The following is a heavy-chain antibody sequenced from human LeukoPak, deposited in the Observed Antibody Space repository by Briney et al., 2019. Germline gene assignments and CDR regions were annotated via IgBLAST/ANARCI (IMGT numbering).Heavy chain of an antibody. V-gene: IGHV1-2*02. CDR3: ARDPYSTTYYYDSSGLKYWFDP. Sequence: ASVKVSCKASGYTFTGYYMHWVRQAPGQGLEWMGWINPNSCGTNYAQKFQGRVTMTRDTSISTAYMELSRLGSDDTAVYYCARDPYSTTYYYDSSGLKYWFDPWGQGTLVTVSS. CDR1: GYTFTGYY. J-gene: IGHJ5*02. D-gene: IGHD3-22*01. CDR2: INPNSCGT.